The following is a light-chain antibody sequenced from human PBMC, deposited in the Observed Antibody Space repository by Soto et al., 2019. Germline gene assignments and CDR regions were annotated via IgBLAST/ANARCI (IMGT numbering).Light chain of an antibody. CDR1: QSGSSSY. J-gene: IGKJ4*01. CDR3: QQYGSSPPALT. CDR2: GAS. Sequence: EIVLTQSPGTLSLAPGERATLSCRAGQSGSSSYLAWYQHKPVQASRLLTYGASSRATGIPDRFSGSVSGTDFTLTISRLEAEDFAVYYCQQYGSSPPALTFGGGTKV. V-gene: IGKV3-20*01.